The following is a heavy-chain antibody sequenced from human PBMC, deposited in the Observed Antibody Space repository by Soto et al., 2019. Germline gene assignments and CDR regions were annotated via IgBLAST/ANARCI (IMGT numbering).Heavy chain of an antibody. J-gene: IGHJ4*02. CDR1: GFTFSSYG. D-gene: IGHD1-26*01. V-gene: IGHV3-64*01. CDR3: ARAPVGFYDY. Sequence: PGGSLRLSCAASGFTFSSYGMHWVRQAPGKGLEYVSAISSEGGSTHYTNSVKGRFTMSRDNSKNTLYLQMGSLRAEDMAVYYCARAPVGFYDYWGQGT. CDR2: ISSEGGST.